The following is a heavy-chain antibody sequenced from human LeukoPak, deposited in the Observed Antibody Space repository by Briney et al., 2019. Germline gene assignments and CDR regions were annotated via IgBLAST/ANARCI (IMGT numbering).Heavy chain of an antibody. J-gene: IGHJ4*02. CDR3: ARYAYSNDY. D-gene: IGHD3-16*01. CDR2: INPNSGGT. CDR1: GYTFTGYY. Sequence: ASVKVSCKASGYTFTGYYMHWVRQAPGQGLEWMGWINPNSGGTNYAQKFQGRVTMTRNTSISTAYMELSSLRSEDTAVYYCARYAYSNDYWGQGTLVTVSS. V-gene: IGHV1-2*02.